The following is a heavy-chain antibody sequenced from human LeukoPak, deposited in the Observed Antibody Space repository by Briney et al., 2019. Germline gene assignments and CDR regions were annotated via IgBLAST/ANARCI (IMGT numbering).Heavy chain of an antibody. J-gene: IGHJ4*02. Sequence: QSGGSLRLSCVASGFTFSNSWMHWVRQAPGKGLVWVSRVNSDGKTTTYADSVKGRFTISRDNAQNTLYLQMYSLSAEDTAVYYCARPITMIVVGFDYWGQGTLVTVSS. CDR1: GFTFSNSW. D-gene: IGHD3-22*01. CDR3: ARPITMIVVGFDY. CDR2: VNSDGKTT. V-gene: IGHV3-74*01.